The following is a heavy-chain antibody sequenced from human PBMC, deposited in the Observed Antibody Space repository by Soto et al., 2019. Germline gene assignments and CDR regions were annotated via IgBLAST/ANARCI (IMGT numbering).Heavy chain of an antibody. CDR1: GGSISSYY. CDR3: ARHSSSWYKTFDY. J-gene: IGHJ4*02. Sequence: SETLSLTCTVSGGSISSYYWSWIRQPPGKGLEWIGYIYYSGSTSYNPSLKSRVTISVDTSKNQFSLKLSSVTAADTAVYYCARHSSSWYKTFDYWGQGTLVTVSS. V-gene: IGHV4-59*08. CDR2: IYYSGST. D-gene: IGHD6-13*01.